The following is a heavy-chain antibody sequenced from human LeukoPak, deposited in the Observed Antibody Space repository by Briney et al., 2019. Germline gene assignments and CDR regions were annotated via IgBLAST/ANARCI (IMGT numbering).Heavy chain of an antibody. D-gene: IGHD1-26*01. CDR2: INHSGST. V-gene: IGHV4-34*01. J-gene: IGHJ4*02. CDR3: VRGGSWSGFDY. CDR1: GGSFSGYY. Sequence: SETLSLTXAVYGGSFSGYYWSWIRQPPGKGLEWTGEINHSGSTNYNPSLKSRVTISVDTTKNQFSLKLSSVTAADTAVYYCVRGGSWSGFDYWGQGTLVTVSS.